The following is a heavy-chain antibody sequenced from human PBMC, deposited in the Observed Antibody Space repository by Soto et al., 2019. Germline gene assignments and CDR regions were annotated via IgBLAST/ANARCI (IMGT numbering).Heavy chain of an antibody. CDR2: IRSKANSYAT. D-gene: IGHD6-13*01. CDR1: GFTFSGSA. CDR3: TTVAAAGTIYYYYYMDV. Sequence: EVQLVESGGGLVQPGGSLKLSCAASGFTFSGSAMHWVRQASGKGLEWVGRIRSKANSYATAYAASVKGRFTISRDDSKNTAYLQMNSLKTEDTAVYYCTTVAAAGTIYYYYYMDVWGKGTTVTVSS. J-gene: IGHJ6*03. V-gene: IGHV3-73*01.